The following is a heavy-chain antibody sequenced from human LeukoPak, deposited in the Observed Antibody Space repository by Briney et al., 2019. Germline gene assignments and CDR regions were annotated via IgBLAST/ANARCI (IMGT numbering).Heavy chain of an antibody. CDR3: AKDFVGWYAGTLEY. V-gene: IGHV3-30*18. CDR1: GFTFSSYG. D-gene: IGHD6-19*01. J-gene: IGHJ4*02. Sequence: GGSLRLSCAASGFTFSSYGMHWVRQAPGKGLEWLAVISYDGSNKYYADSVKGRFTISRDNSKNTLYLQMNSLRAEDTAVYYCAKDFVGWYAGTLEYWGQGTLVTVSS. CDR2: ISYDGSNK.